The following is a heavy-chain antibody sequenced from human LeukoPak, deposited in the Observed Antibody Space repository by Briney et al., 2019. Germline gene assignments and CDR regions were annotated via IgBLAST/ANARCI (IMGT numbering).Heavy chain of an antibody. CDR2: IYYSGST. CDR3: ATWLGLGYFDY. Sequence: SETLSLTCTVSGGSISSYYWSWIRQPPGKGLEWIGYIYYSGSTNYNPSLKSRVTISVDTSKNQSSLKLSSVTAADTAVYYCATWLGLGYFDYWGQGTLVTVSS. V-gene: IGHV4-59*01. CDR1: GGSISSYY. J-gene: IGHJ4*02. D-gene: IGHD6-19*01.